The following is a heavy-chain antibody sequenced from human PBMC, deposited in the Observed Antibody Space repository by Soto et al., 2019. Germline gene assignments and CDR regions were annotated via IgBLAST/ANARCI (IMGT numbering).Heavy chain of an antibody. V-gene: IGHV3-23*01. Sequence: GGSLRLSCAASGFTFRTYAMNWVRQAPGKGLEWVSTISGSNGRTYYADSVKGRFTISRDNSKDTLFLQMNSLRAEDAAIYYCAREMDIVVVPSAISYWGQGTLVTVSS. J-gene: IGHJ4*02. CDR1: GFTFRTYA. CDR3: AREMDIVVVPSAISY. CDR2: ISGSNGRT. D-gene: IGHD2-2*02.